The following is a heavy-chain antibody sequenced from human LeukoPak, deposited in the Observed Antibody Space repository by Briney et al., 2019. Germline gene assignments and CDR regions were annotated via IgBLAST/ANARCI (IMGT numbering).Heavy chain of an antibody. CDR3: AQGGADYYYYYGMDV. V-gene: IGHV3-30*03. J-gene: IGHJ6*02. CDR2: ISYDGSNK. CDR1: GFTFSSYG. Sequence: GGSRRLSCAASGFTFSSYGMHWVRQAPGKGLEWVAVISYDGSNKYYADSVKGRFTISRDNSKNTLYLQMNSLRAEDTAVYYCAQGGADYYYYYGMDVWGQGTTVTVSS. D-gene: IGHD3-16*01.